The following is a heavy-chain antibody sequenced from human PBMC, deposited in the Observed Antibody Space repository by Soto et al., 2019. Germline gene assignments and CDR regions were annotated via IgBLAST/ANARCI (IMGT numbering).Heavy chain of an antibody. J-gene: IGHJ3*02. D-gene: IGHD3-10*01. CDR3: ARDRGYPDSFNI. V-gene: IGHV3-74*01. Sequence: GGSLRLSCAASGFNFGPYWMHWVRQAPGKGLVWVSHINSDGSTIVYADSVKGRFTISRDNAKNTLYLQMNSLRVEDTAVYYCARDRGYPDSFNIWGQGTMVTVSS. CDR2: INSDGSTI. CDR1: GFNFGPYW.